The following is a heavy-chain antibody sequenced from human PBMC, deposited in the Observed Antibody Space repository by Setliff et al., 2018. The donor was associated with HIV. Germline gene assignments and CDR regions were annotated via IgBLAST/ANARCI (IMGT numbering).Heavy chain of an antibody. J-gene: IGHJ4*02. CDR1: GASVSMPGW. D-gene: IGHD1-7*01. CDR2: VSDGGT. Sequence: SETLSLTCTVIGASVSMPGWWGWVRQSPGKRLGWIGEVSDGGTKYNPSLQGRATTSVDRSKNQFSLELRSVTAADTAVYYCVKEGRTSTVFDYWGQGVMVTVSS. CDR3: VKEGRTSTVFDY. V-gene: IGHV4-4*02.